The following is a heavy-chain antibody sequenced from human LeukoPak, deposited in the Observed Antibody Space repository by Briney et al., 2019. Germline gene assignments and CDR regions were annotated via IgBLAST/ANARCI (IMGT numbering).Heavy chain of an antibody. J-gene: IGHJ3*02. CDR1: GGSISSGGYY. Sequence: KSSETLSLTCTVSGGSISSGGYYWSWIRQHPGKGLEWIGYIYYSGSTYYNPSLKSRVTISVDTSKNQFSLKLSSVTAADTAVYYCAREGLRWQQEDAFDIWGQGTMVTVSS. CDR2: IYYSGST. D-gene: IGHD4-23*01. CDR3: AREGLRWQQEDAFDI. V-gene: IGHV4-31*03.